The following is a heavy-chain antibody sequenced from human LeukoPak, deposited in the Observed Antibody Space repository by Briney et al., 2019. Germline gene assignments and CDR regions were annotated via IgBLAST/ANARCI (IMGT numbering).Heavy chain of an antibody. CDR3: ARRGPSGRSLDY. V-gene: IGHV4-39*01. D-gene: IGHD1-26*01. CDR2: MYYGGST. J-gene: IGHJ4*02. Sequence: SETLSLTRNVSGGSISSSSYYWGWIRQPPGKGLEWIGSMYYGGSTYYNPSLKSRVTISVDTSKNQFSLKLSSVTAADTAVYYCARRGPSGRSLDYWGQGTLVTVSS. CDR1: GGSISSSSYY.